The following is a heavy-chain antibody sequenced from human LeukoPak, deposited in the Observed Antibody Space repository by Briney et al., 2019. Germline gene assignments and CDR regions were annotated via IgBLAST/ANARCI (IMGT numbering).Heavy chain of an antibody. CDR3: ARAAHIVVVTAIYDY. CDR2: ISSSSSYI. V-gene: IGHV3-21*01. D-gene: IGHD2-21*02. Sequence: GGSLRLSCAASGFTFDDYAMHWVRQAPGKGLEWVSSISSSSSYIYYADSVKGRFTISRDNAKNSLYLQMNSLRAEDTAVYYCARAAHIVVVTAIYDYWGQGTLVTVSS. CDR1: GFTFDDYA. J-gene: IGHJ4*02.